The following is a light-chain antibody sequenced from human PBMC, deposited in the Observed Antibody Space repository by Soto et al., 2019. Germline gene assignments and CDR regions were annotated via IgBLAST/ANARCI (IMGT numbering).Light chain of an antibody. CDR2: GAS. CDR1: QSVRSN. V-gene: IGKV3-20*01. CDR3: QQFGSSPPWT. Sequence: EIVMTQSPATLSVSPGERSTLSCRASQSVRSNLAWYQQKPGQAPRLLIHGASYRATGIPDRFSGSGSGTDFTLTISRLEPEDFAVYFCQQFGSSPPWTFGQGTKVDIK. J-gene: IGKJ1*01.